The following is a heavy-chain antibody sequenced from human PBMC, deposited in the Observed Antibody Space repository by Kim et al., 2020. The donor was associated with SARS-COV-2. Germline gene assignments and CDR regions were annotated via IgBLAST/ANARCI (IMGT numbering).Heavy chain of an antibody. J-gene: IGHJ4*02. D-gene: IGHD1-26*01. CDR1: GFTFDDYA. CDR3: AKDTWGEVGATQGGYFDY. CDR2: ISWNSGSI. Sequence: GGSLRLSCAVSGFTFDDYAMHWVRQAPGKGLEWVSGISWNSGSIGYADSVKGRFTISRDNAKNSLYLQMNSLRAEDTALYYCAKDTWGEVGATQGGYFDYWGQGTLVTVSS. V-gene: IGHV3-9*01.